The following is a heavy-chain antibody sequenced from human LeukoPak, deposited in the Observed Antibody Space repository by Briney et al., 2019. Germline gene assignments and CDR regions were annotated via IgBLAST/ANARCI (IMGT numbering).Heavy chain of an antibody. J-gene: IGHJ5*02. D-gene: IGHD5-18*01. Sequence: PSETLSLTCTVSGGSISSYYWSWIRQPPGKGLEWIGYIYYSGSTNYNPSLKSRVTISVDTSKNQFSLKLSSVTAADTAVYYCAKSRRGYSYGYWFDPWGQGTLVTVSS. CDR1: GGSISSYY. CDR3: AKSRRGYSYGYWFDP. CDR2: IYYSGST. V-gene: IGHV4-59*08.